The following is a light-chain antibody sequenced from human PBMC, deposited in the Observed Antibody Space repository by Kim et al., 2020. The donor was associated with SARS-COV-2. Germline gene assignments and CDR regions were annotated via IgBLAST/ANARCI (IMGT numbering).Light chain of an antibody. Sequence: SPGGRPTHLCRAGHSVDKRYLAWYQQKPGQAPRLLIYGASSRATGSPDRFSGSGSGTDFTLPISRLEPGDFAVYYCQQYGGSLPCTFRKENELEIK. CDR3: QQYGGSLPCT. CDR1: HSVDKRY. CDR2: GAS. V-gene: IGKV3-20*01. J-gene: IGKJ2*02.